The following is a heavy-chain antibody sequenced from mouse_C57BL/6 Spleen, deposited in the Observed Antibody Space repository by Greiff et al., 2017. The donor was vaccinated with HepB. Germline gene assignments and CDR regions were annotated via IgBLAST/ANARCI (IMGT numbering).Heavy chain of an antibody. V-gene: IGHV1-55*01. CDR1: GYTFTSYW. CDR3: ARSAPIATVVAKDYAMDY. D-gene: IGHD1-1*01. J-gene: IGHJ4*01. Sequence: VQLQQPGAELVKPGASVKMSCKASGYTFTSYWITWVKQRPGQGLEWIGDIYPGSGSTNYNEKFKSKATLTVDTSSSTAYMQLSSLTSEDSAVYYCARSAPIATVVAKDYAMDYWGQGTSVTVSS. CDR2: IYPGSGST.